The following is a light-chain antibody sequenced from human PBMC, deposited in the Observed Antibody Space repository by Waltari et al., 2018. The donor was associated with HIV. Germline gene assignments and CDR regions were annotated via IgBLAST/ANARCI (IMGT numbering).Light chain of an antibody. CDR1: QDISTY. V-gene: IGKV1-9*01. CDR2: SAS. J-gene: IGKJ3*01. CDR3: QQVNTYPLT. Sequence: RVIITCRASQDISTYLAWYQQKPGKAPELLIYSASTLQSGVPSRFSGGGSGPEFTLTISSLQPEDSATYFCQQVNTYPLTFGPGTKVDIK.